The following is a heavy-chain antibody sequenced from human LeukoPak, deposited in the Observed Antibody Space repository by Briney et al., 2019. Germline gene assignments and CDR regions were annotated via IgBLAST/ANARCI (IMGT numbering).Heavy chain of an antibody. V-gene: IGHV3-43*01. CDR3: AKELYGTQWDSFDS. CDR1: GFTFDDYT. Sequence: GGSLRLSCAASGFTFDDYTMHWVRQAPGKGLEWVSLISWDGGSTYYADSVKGRFTISRDNSKNSLYLQMDSLRTEDTALYYCAKELYGTQWDSFDSWGQGTLVTVSS. D-gene: IGHD1-26*01. CDR2: ISWDGGST. J-gene: IGHJ4*02.